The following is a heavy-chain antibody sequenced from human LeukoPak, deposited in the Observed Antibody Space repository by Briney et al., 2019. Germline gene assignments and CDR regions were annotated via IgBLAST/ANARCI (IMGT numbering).Heavy chain of an antibody. CDR2: ISGDGGGYT. CDR1: GFTFTDYA. D-gene: IGHD3-10*01. CDR3: AKDLTSGSGSYDY. V-gene: IGHV3-23*01. J-gene: IGHJ4*02. Sequence: GGSLRLSCTASGFTFTDYAMSWVRQAPGEGLEWVSAISGDGGGYTYYADSVEGRFTISRVNSKNTLYLEMNSLRAEDTAVYYCAKDLTSGSGSYDYWGQGTLVTVSS.